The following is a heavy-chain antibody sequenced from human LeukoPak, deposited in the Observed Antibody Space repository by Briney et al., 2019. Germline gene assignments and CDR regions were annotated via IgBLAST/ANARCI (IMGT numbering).Heavy chain of an antibody. CDR3: ARQRTPYSSFDP. CDR2: IYYSGST. Sequence: SETLSLTCTVSGGSISSYYWSWIRQPPGKGLEWIGYIYYSGSTNCNPSLKCRVTISVDTSQNQFSLKLSSVTAADTAVYYCARQRTPYSSFDPWGQGTLVTVSS. J-gene: IGHJ5*02. CDR1: GGSISSYY. D-gene: IGHD4-11*01. V-gene: IGHV4-59*08.